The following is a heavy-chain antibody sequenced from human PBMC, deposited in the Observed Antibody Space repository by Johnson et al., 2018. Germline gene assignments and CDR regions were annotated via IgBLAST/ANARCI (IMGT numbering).Heavy chain of an antibody. D-gene: IGHD3-22*01. CDR1: GFTFSSYA. V-gene: IGHV3-30-3*01. Sequence: QVQLQESGGGVVQPGRSLRLSCAASGFTFSSYAMHWVRQAPGKGLEWVAVISYHGTTKYYADSGKGRFTISRDNSKNTLYLQMNSLRAEDTAVYYCWRTSSGYKDAFDIWGQGTMVTVSS. J-gene: IGHJ3*02. CDR2: ISYHGTTK. CDR3: WRTSSGYKDAFDI.